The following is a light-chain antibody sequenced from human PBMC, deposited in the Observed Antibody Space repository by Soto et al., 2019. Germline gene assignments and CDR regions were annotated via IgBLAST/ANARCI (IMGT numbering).Light chain of an antibody. Sequence: EIVMTQSPATLSVSPGERATLSCRASQSVSSNLAWYQQKPGQAPRLLIYGASNRATGIPDRFNGSGSGTDFTLTISRLEPEDFAVYYRQQYGSSMLTFGGGTKVDIK. CDR3: QQYGSSMLT. CDR1: QSVSSN. J-gene: IGKJ4*01. CDR2: GAS. V-gene: IGKV3-20*01.